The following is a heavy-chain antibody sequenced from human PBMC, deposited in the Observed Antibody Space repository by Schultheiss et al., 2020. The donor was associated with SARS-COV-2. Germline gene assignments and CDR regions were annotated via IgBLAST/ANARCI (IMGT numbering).Heavy chain of an antibody. D-gene: IGHD6-19*01. V-gene: IGHV1-2*02. CDR1: GYTFTGYY. J-gene: IGHJ5*02. Sequence: GGSLRLSCKASGYTFTGYYMHWVRQAPGQGLEWMGWINPNSGGTNYAQKFQGRVTMTRDTSISTAYMELSRLRSDDTAVYYCARGDEQWLGNWFDPWGQGTLVTVSS. CDR2: INPNSGGT. CDR3: ARGDEQWLGNWFDP.